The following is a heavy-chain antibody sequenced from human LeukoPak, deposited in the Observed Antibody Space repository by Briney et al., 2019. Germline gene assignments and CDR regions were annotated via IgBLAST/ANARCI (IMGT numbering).Heavy chain of an antibody. J-gene: IGHJ4*02. V-gene: IGHV4-59*12. D-gene: IGHD6-6*01. CDR1: GGSISSYY. CDR2: IYYSGST. Sequence: SETLSLTCTVSGGSISSYYWSWIRQPPGKGLEWIGYIYYSGSTYYNPSLKSRVTISVDTSKNQFSLKLSSVTAADTAVYYCARGWYSSSPHFDYWGQGTLVTVSS. CDR3: ARGWYSSSPHFDY.